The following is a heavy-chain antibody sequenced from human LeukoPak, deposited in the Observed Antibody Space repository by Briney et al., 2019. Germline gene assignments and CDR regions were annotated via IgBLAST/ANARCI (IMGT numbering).Heavy chain of an antibody. CDR3: IPGGDFDY. Sequence: GGSLRLSCAASGFTFSGSAMHWVRQASGKGLEWVGRIRSKANSYATAYAASVKGRFTISRDDSKNTAYLQMNSLKTEDTAVYYCIPGGDFDYWGQGTLVTVSS. V-gene: IGHV3-73*01. D-gene: IGHD1-14*01. J-gene: IGHJ4*02. CDR2: IRSKANSYAT. CDR1: GFTFSGSA.